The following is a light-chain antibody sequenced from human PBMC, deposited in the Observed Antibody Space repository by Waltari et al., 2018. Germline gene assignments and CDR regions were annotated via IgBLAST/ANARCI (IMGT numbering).Light chain of an antibody. CDR2: DTS. CDR1: TRAVTSGHY. J-gene: IGLJ3*02. CDR3: LLYYGGARV. V-gene: IGLV7-46*01. Sequence: QAVVTQEPSLTVSPGGTVTLTCGSSTRAVTSGHYPYWFQQKPGQAPRTLIYDTSNKHSWTPARFSGSLLGGKAALTLSGAQPEEEAEYSCLLYYGGARVFGGGTRLTVL.